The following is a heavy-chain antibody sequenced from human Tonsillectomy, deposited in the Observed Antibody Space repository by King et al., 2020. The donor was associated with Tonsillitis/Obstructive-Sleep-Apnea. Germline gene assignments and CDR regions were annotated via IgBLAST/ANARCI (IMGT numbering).Heavy chain of an antibody. CDR3: ARRSCSSTSCYTGHWFDP. CDR2: IYPGDSDT. CDR1: GYIFTSYW. Sequence: QLVQSGAEVKKPGESLKISCKGSGYIFTSYWIGLVLQMPGKGLEWMGIIYPGDSDTRYSPSFQGQVTISADKSISTAYLQWSSLKASDTAMYYCARRSCSSTSCYTGHWFDPWGQGTLVTVSS. J-gene: IGHJ5*02. D-gene: IGHD2-2*02. V-gene: IGHV5-51*01.